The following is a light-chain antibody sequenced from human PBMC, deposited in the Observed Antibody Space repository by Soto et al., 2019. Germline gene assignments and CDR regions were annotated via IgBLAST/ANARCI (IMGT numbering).Light chain of an antibody. J-gene: IGLJ2*01. V-gene: IGLV2-14*01. CDR2: DVS. CDR3: SSYTTSNTLV. Sequence: QSVLTQPASVSGSPGQSITISCTGTSGDIGGYNYVSWYQQHPGKAPKLMIYDVSDRPSGVSNRFSGSKSGNTASLTISGLRSEDEADYYCSSYTTSNTLVFGGGTQLTVL. CDR1: SGDIGGYNY.